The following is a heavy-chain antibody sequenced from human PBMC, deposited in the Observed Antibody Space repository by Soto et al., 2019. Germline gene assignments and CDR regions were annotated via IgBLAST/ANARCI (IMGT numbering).Heavy chain of an antibody. CDR2: ISSSSSYI. CDR1: GFTFSSYS. V-gene: IGHV3-21*01. CDR3: ARDRAPDGMDV. J-gene: IGHJ6*02. Sequence: GGSLRLSCAASGFTFSSYSMNWVRQAPGKGLEWVSSISSSSSYIYYADSVKGRFTISRDNAKNSLYLQMNSPRAEDTAVYYCARDRAPDGMDVWGQGTTVTVSS.